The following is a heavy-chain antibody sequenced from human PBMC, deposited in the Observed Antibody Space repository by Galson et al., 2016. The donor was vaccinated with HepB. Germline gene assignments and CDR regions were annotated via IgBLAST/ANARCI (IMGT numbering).Heavy chain of an antibody. CDR3: AGGENYYDSSVLGDY. J-gene: IGHJ4*02. V-gene: IGHV4-61*01. D-gene: IGHD3-22*01. CDR2: IYYSGST. Sequence: SETLSLTCTVSGGSVSSGSYYWSWIRQPPGKGLEWIGYIYYSGSTNYNPSLKSRVTISLDTSKNQFSLKLSSVTAADTAVYYCAGGENYYDSSVLGDYWGQGTLVTVSS. CDR1: GGSVSSGSYY.